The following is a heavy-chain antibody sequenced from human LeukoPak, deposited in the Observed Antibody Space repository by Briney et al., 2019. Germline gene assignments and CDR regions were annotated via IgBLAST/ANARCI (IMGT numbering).Heavy chain of an antibody. CDR3: ARSTYAPREGYWFDP. CDR2: IWYDGSNK. Sequence: GGPLSLSCAASGFTFSSYGMHWVRQAPGKGLEWVAVIWYDGSNKYYADSVKGRFTISRDNSKNTPYLQMNSLRAEDTAVYYCARSTYAPREGYWFDPWGQGTLVTVSS. J-gene: IGHJ5*02. D-gene: IGHD2-15*01. CDR1: GFTFSSYG. V-gene: IGHV3-33*01.